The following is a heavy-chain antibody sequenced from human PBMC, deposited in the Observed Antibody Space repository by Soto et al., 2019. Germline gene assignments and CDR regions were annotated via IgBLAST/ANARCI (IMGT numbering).Heavy chain of an antibody. J-gene: IGHJ4*02. CDR2: ISYDGSNK. Sequence: QVQLVESGGGVVQPGRSLRLSCGASGFTFSSYAMHWVRQAPGKGLEWVAVISYDGSNKYYADSVKGRFTISRDNSKNTLYLQMNSLRAEDTAVYYCARDMGSSGWYVNYWGQGTLVTVSS. CDR1: GFTFSSYA. CDR3: ARDMGSSGWYVNY. V-gene: IGHV3-30-3*01. D-gene: IGHD6-19*01.